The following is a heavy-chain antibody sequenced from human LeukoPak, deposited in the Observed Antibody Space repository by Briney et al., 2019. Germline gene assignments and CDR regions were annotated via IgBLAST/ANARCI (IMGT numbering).Heavy chain of an antibody. D-gene: IGHD6-19*01. CDR2: INTKSGAT. CDR1: EYRFTGYC. CDR3: ARDLGISGWYAPPLGYFDY. J-gene: IGHJ4*02. V-gene: IGHV1-2*02. Sequence: ASVKVSCKASEYRFTGYCMHWVRQAPGQGLEWLGWINTKSGATNYAQNFQGRVTMTRDTSMSTTYMELKRLRSDDTAVYYCARDLGISGWYAPPLGYFDYWGQGTLLTVSS.